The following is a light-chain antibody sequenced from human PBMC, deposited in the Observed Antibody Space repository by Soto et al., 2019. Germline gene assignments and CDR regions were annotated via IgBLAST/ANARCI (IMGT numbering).Light chain of an antibody. CDR3: MQGTHWTIT. CDR2: KVS. CDR1: QSLVHSDGIAY. Sequence: DAVMPQSPLSLPVALGQPASVSGRSNQSLVHSDGIAYFSWFQQRPGRSPRRLIYKVSNRDSGVPARFSGSGSGTDFALKISRVQDEDVGVYDCMQGTHWTITFGQGTRLEIK. V-gene: IGKV2-30*02. J-gene: IGKJ5*01.